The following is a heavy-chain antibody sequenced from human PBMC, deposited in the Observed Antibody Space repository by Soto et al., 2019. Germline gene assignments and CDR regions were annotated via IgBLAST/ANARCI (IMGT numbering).Heavy chain of an antibody. V-gene: IGHV4-30-4*01. Sequence: SETLSLTCTVSGGSISSGNYYWSWIRQPPGKGLEWIGFISYSGTTHYSASLRSRVSISVDTSKNQFSLDLSSVTAADTAVYYCATMGTPVTGLYYFVYWGQGTLVTVSS. J-gene: IGHJ4*02. CDR3: ATMGTPVTGLYYFVY. CDR1: GGSISSGNYY. CDR2: ISYSGTT. D-gene: IGHD4-17*01.